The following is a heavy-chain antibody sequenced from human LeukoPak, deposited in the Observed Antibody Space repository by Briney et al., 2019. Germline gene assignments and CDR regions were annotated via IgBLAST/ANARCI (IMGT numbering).Heavy chain of an antibody. D-gene: IGHD1-26*01. Sequence: PSETLSLTCTVSGGSISSYYWSWTRQPAGKGLEWIGRIYSGGSTNYNPSLKSRVTMSVDSSNNQFSLKLSSVTAAGTAVFYCARENTGSYREFDYWGQGTLVTVSS. CDR1: GGSISSYY. CDR3: ARENTGSYREFDY. CDR2: IYSGGST. J-gene: IGHJ4*02. V-gene: IGHV4-4*07.